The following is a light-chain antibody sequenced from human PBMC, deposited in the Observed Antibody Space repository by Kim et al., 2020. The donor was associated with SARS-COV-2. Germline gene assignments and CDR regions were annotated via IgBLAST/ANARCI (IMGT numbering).Light chain of an antibody. CDR2: DAS. CDR1: QSVSIC. CDR3: QQRSNWPPLFT. J-gene: IGKJ3*01. Sequence: PGDRATFSGRASQSVSICLAWYQQQPGQAPRLLIYDASKGATGIPARFSGSGSGTDFTLTISSLAPEDFAVFYCQQRSNWPPLFTFGPGTKVDIK. V-gene: IGKV3-11*01.